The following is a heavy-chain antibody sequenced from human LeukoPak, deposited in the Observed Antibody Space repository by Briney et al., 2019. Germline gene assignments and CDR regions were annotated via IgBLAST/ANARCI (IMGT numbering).Heavy chain of an antibody. CDR2: ISSSSSYI. J-gene: IGHJ4*02. D-gene: IGHD3-10*01. Sequence: GGSLRLSCAASGFTFSSYSMNWVRQAPGKGLEWVSSISSSSSYIYYADSVKGRFTISRDNSKNTLYLQMNSLRAEDTALYYCAKAPAGDTGLFDYWGQGTLVTVSS. V-gene: IGHV3-21*04. CDR3: AKAPAGDTGLFDY. CDR1: GFTFSSYS.